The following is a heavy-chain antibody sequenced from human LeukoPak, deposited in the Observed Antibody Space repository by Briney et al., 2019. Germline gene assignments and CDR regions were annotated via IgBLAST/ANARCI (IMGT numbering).Heavy chain of an antibody. D-gene: IGHD5-24*01. Sequence: PSETLSLTCTVSGGSISSYYWSWIRQPPGEGLEWIGYIYYSGSTNYNPSLKSRVTISVDTSKNQFSLKLSSVTAADTAVYYCARGMAPSDYWGQGTLVTVSS. CDR2: IYYSGST. V-gene: IGHV4-59*01. CDR1: GGSISSYY. CDR3: ARGMAPSDY. J-gene: IGHJ4*02.